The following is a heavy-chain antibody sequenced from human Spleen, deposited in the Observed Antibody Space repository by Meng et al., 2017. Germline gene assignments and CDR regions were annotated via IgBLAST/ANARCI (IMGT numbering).Heavy chain of an antibody. CDR2: IYYSGST. V-gene: IGHV4-39*07. D-gene: IGHD6-19*01. J-gene: IGHJ5*02. CDR1: GGSISSSSYY. CDR3: ARTSSGWYSNWFDP. Sequence: GSLRLSCTVSGGSISSSSYYWGWIRQPPGKGLEWIGSIYYSGSTYYNPSLKSRVTISVDTSKNQFSLKLSSVTAADTAVYYCARTSSGWYSNWFDPWGQGTLVTVSS.